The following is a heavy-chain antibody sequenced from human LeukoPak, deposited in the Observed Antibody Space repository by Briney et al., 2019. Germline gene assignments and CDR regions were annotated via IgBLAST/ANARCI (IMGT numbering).Heavy chain of an antibody. J-gene: IGHJ3*02. CDR3: ARGAGTPDAFDI. V-gene: IGHV3-33*07. CDR2: IWYDGSNK. CDR1: GFIFSSYG. Sequence: GGSLRLSCAASGFIFSSYGMCWVRQAPGKGLEWVAVIWYDGSNKYYADSVRGRFTISRDNYKNTLYLQMNSLRAEDTAVYHCARGAGTPDAFDIWGQGTMVTVSS. D-gene: IGHD6-13*01.